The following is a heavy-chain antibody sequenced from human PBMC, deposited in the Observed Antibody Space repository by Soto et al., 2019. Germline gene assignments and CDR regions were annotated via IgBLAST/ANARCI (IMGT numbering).Heavy chain of an antibody. Sequence: QVQLVESGGGVVQPGRSLRLSCAASGFTFSSYGMHWVRQAPGKGLEWVAVIWYDGSNKYYADSVKGRFTISRDNSKNTMYLQMNILRAEDTAVYYCARDPYYDYVWGSYRVGRYYYGMDVWGQGTTVTVSS. CDR2: IWYDGSNK. J-gene: IGHJ6*02. CDR3: ARDPYYDYVWGSYRVGRYYYGMDV. D-gene: IGHD3-16*02. CDR1: GFTFSSYG. V-gene: IGHV3-33*01.